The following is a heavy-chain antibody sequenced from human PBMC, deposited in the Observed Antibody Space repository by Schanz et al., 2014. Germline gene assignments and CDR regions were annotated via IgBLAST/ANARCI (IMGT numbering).Heavy chain of an antibody. CDR2: ISVYHGHT. CDR3: VRDAGWAFGDYHGMDV. D-gene: IGHD3-10*01. V-gene: IGHV1-18*01. J-gene: IGHJ6*02. Sequence: QVQLVQSGGEVKKPGASATVSCKASGYTFNNHGISWVRQAPGQGLEWMGWISVYHGHTNYAEKVHGRVTMTTDTSTSTAYMELRSLISADAAVYYCVRDAGWAFGDYHGMDVWGQGTSVTVSS. CDR1: GYTFNNHG.